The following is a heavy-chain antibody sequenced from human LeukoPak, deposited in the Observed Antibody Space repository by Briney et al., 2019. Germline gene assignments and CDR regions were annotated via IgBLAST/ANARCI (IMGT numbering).Heavy chain of an antibody. V-gene: IGHV4-4*07. D-gene: IGHD3-10*01. CDR3: ARDTITMVQGVWAFDI. Sequence: PSETLSLTCTVSGGSISSYYWSWIRQPAGKGLEWIGRIYTSGSNNYNPSLKSRVTMSVDTSKNQFSLKLSSVTAADTAVYYCARDTITMVQGVWAFDIWGQGTMVTVSS. J-gene: IGHJ3*02. CDR2: IYTSGSN. CDR1: GGSISSYY.